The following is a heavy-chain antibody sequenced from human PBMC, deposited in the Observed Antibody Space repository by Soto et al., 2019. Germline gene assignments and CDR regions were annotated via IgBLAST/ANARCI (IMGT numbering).Heavy chain of an antibody. CDR2: IIPILGIA. J-gene: IGHJ5*02. D-gene: IGHD2-2*01. Sequence: QVQLVQSGAEVKKPGSSVKVSCKASGGTFSSYTISWVRQAPGQGLEWMGRIIPILGIANYAQKFQVRVTVPADKSTSTAYMELSSLRSEDTAVYYCAIPYCSSTSYYLWFDPWGQGTLVTVSS. CDR1: GGTFSSYT. CDR3: AIPYCSSTSYYLWFDP. V-gene: IGHV1-69*02.